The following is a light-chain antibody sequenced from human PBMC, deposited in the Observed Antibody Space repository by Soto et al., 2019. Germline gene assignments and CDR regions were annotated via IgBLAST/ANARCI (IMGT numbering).Light chain of an antibody. V-gene: IGKV1-8*01. Sequence: AILMTQSPSSFSASPGDRVTITFRASQGISSYLAWYQQKPGKAPKLLIYAASTLQSGVPSRFSGSGSGTDFTLTISSLQPEDFATYYCQQSYSTPPGTFGQGTKVDIK. J-gene: IGKJ1*01. CDR2: AAS. CDR3: QQSYSTPPGT. CDR1: QGISSY.